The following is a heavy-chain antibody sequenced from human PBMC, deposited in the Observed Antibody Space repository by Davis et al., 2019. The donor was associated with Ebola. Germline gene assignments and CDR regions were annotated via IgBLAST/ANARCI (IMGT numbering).Heavy chain of an antibody. D-gene: IGHD3-3*01. CDR1: GYTFTSYG. CDR3: ARDNRLRRFFGVDYYYYYGMDV. J-gene: IGHJ6*02. V-gene: IGHV1-69*04. CDR2: IIPILGIA. Sequence: SVKVSCKASGYTFTSYGISWVRQAPGQGLEWMGRIIPILGIANYAQKFQGRVTITADKSTSTAYMELSSLRSEDTAVYYCARDNRLRRFFGVDYYYYYGMDVWGQGTTVTVSS.